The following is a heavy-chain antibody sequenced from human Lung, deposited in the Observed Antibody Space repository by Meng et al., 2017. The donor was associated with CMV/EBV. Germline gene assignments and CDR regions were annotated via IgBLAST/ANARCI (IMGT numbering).Heavy chain of an antibody. D-gene: IGHD3-10*01. CDR2: INQDGSEI. Sequence: GGSXRLXCAASEFTFSGFWMTWVRQAPGKGLEWVANINQDGSEIYYLDSVKGRFTISRDNAKNSLFLQMNSLRAEDTAVYYCARAIWFGEFCDFWGQGPRVTVSS. CDR3: ARAIWFGEFCDF. J-gene: IGHJ4*02. V-gene: IGHV3-7*01. CDR1: EFTFSGFW.